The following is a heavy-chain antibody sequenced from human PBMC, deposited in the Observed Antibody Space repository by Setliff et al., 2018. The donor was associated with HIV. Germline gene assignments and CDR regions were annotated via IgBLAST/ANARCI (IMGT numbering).Heavy chain of an antibody. CDR2: IYDSGST. CDR3: ARVLAGWTVTSYNYYYMDV. J-gene: IGHJ6*03. Sequence: PSETLSLTCTVSRGSISSSNYYWAWIRQPPGKGLEWIGSIYDSGSTYYNASLKSRVTLSIDTSKSHFSLKLHSVTAADTAVYYCARVLAGWTVTSYNYYYMDVWGKGTTVTVSS. CDR1: RGSISSSNYY. D-gene: IGHD4-17*01. V-gene: IGHV4-39*02.